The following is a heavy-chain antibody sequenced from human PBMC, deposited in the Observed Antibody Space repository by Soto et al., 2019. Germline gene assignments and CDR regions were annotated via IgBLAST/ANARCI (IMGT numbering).Heavy chain of an antibody. J-gene: IGHJ6*03. V-gene: IGHV3-9*01. CDR2: ISWNSGSI. CDR3: AKDAGYYYYYMDV. Sequence: LRLSCALSGFTLPNYSIHLVWQAPGKGLEWVSGISWNSGSIGYADSVKGRFTISRDNAKNSLYLQMNSLRAEDTALYYCAKDAGYYYYYMDVWGKGT. CDR1: GFTLPNYS.